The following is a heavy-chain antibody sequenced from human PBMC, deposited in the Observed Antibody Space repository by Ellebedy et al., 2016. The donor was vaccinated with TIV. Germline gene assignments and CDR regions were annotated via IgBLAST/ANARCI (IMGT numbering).Heavy chain of an antibody. J-gene: IGHJ6*02. CDR3: ARDRYCSSTSCYAAADYYYGMDV. CDR2: INPSGGST. D-gene: IGHD2-2*01. CDR1: GYTFTSYY. V-gene: IGHV1-46*01. Sequence: ASVKVSCXASGYTFTSYYMHWVRQAPGQGLEWMGIINPSGGSTSYAQKFQGRVTMTRDTSTSTVYMELSSLRSEDTAVYYCARDRYCSSTSCYAAADYYYGMDVWGQGTTVTVSS.